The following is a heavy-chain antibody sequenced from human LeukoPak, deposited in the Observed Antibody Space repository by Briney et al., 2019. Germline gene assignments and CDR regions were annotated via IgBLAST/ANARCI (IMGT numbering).Heavy chain of an antibody. V-gene: IGHV4-38-2*02. CDR2: IYHSGST. Sequence: PSETLSLTCTVSGYSMSSGYYWRWIRQPPGKGLEWIGSIYHSGSTYYNPSLKSRVTISVDTSKNQFSLKLSSVTAADTAVYYCARDLAYYYDSSGYYGGYFDYWGQGTLVTVSS. J-gene: IGHJ4*02. D-gene: IGHD3-22*01. CDR3: ARDLAYYYDSSGYYGGYFDY. CDR1: GYSMSSGYY.